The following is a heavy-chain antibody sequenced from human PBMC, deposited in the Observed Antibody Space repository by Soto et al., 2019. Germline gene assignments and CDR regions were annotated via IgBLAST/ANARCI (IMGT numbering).Heavy chain of an antibody. J-gene: IGHJ6*02. CDR3: ARLLDYDSSGYPSVYGMDV. Sequence: GGSLRLSCAASGFTFSSYAMHRVRQAPGKGLEWVAVISYDGSNKYYADSVKGRFTISRDNSKNTLYLQMNSLRAEDTAVYYCARLLDYDSSGYPSVYGMDVWGQGTTVTVSS. CDR2: ISYDGSNK. V-gene: IGHV3-30-3*01. D-gene: IGHD3-22*01. CDR1: GFTFSSYA.